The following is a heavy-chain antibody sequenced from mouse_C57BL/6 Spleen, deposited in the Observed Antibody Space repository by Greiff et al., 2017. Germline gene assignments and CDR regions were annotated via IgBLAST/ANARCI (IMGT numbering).Heavy chain of an antibody. CDR2: IYPRSGNT. CDR1: GYTFTSYG. J-gene: IGHJ3*01. D-gene: IGHD2-3*01. V-gene: IGHV1-81*01. CDR3: ARGAIYDGYWRFAY. Sequence: QVQLQQSGAELARPGASVKLSCKASGYTFTSYGISWVKQRTGQGLEWIGEIYPRSGNTYYNEKFKGKATLTADKSSSTAYMELRSLTSEDSAVYFCARGAIYDGYWRFAYWGQGTLVTVSA.